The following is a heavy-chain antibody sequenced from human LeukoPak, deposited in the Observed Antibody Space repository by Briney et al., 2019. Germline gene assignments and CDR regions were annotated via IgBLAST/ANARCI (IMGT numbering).Heavy chain of an antibody. Sequence: SETLSLTCAVYGGSFSGYYWSWIRQPPGKGLEWIGEINHSGSTNYNPSLKSRVTISIDTSKNQFSLKLSSVTAADTAVYYCARRPGRYYGSGSSRDYFDYWGQGTLVTVSS. V-gene: IGHV4-34*01. CDR3: ARRPGRYYGSGSSRDYFDY. J-gene: IGHJ4*02. CDR1: GGSFSGYY. D-gene: IGHD3-10*01. CDR2: INHSGST.